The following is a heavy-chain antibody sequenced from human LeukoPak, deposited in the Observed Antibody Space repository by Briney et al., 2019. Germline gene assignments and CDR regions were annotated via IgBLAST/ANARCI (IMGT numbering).Heavy chain of an antibody. D-gene: IGHD6-19*01. CDR3: AKGSKAVLFTRDHYMDV. Sequence: EGSLRLSCAASGFTFSSYEMNWVRQAPGKGLEWVAFIRYDGSNKKYADSVRGRFTISRDNSKNTLYLQMNSLRAEDTAVYFCAKGSKAVLFTRDHYMDVWGKGTTVTISS. CDR2: IRYDGSNK. J-gene: IGHJ6*03. V-gene: IGHV3-30*02. CDR1: GFTFSSYE.